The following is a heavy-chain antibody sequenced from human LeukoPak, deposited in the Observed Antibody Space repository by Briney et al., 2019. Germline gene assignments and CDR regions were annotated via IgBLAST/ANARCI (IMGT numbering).Heavy chain of an antibody. CDR2: IIPIFGTA. CDR1: GGTFSSYA. J-gene: IGHJ3*02. Sequence: EASVKVFCKASGGTFSSYAISWVRQAPGQGLEGMGGIIPIFGTANYAQKFQGRVTITTDESTSTAYMELSSLRSEDTAVYYCATAYSGSPYDAFDIWGQGTMVTVSP. CDR3: ATAYSGSPYDAFDI. D-gene: IGHD1-26*01. V-gene: IGHV1-69*05.